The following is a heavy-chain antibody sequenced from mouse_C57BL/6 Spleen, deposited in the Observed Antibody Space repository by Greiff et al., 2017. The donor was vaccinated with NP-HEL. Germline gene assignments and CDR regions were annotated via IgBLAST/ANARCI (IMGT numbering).Heavy chain of an antibody. J-gene: IGHJ4*01. V-gene: IGHV5-4*01. CDR3: ARDGYLGAMDY. CDR2: ISDGGSYT. Sequence: EVKLVESGGGLVKPGGSLKLSCAASGFTFSSYAMSWVRQTPEKRLEWVATISDGGSYTYYPDNVKGRFTISRDNAKNNLYLQMSHLKSEDTAMYYCARDGYLGAMDYWGQGTSVTVSS. CDR1: GFTFSSYA. D-gene: IGHD2-14*01.